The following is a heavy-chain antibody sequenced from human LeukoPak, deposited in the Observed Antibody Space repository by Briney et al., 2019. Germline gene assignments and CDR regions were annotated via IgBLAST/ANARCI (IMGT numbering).Heavy chain of an antibody. CDR1: GVSISSNLW. J-gene: IGHJ4*02. CDR3: ASSGYYYSPFDY. V-gene: IGHV4-4*02. D-gene: IGHD3-22*01. Sequence: SGTLSLTCAVSGVSISSNLWWTWVRQPPGKGLEWIAEIHHSGSTNYNPSLKSRVTISVDTSKNQFSLKLSSVTAADTAVYYCASSGYYYSPFDYWGQGTLVTVSS. CDR2: IHHSGST.